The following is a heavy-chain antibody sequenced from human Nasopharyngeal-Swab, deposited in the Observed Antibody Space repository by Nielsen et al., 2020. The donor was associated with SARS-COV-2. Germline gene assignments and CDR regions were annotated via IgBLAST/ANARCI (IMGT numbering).Heavy chain of an antibody. CDR3: ARHLTILGVVSAAIDY. V-gene: IGHV4-39*01. CDR1: GGSISSSSYY. CDR2: IYYSGST. J-gene: IGHJ4*02. Sequence: SETLSLTCTVSGGSISSSSYYWGWIRQPPGKGLEWIGSIYYSGSTYYNPSLKSRVTISVDTSKNQFSLKLSSVTAADTAVYYCARHLTILGVVSAAIDYWGQGTLVTVSS. D-gene: IGHD3-3*01.